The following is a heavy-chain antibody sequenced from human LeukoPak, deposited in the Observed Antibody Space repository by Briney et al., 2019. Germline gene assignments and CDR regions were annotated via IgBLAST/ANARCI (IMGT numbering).Heavy chain of an antibody. CDR2: IIPILGIA. CDR3: ARLHCSSTSCYPRY. CDR1: GGTFSSYA. D-gene: IGHD2-2*01. Sequence: SVKVPCKASGGTFSSYAISWVRQAPGQGLEWMGRIIPILGIANYAQKFQGRVTITADKSTSTAYMELSSLRSEDTAVYYCARLHCSSTSCYPRYWGQGTLVTVSS. J-gene: IGHJ4*02. V-gene: IGHV1-69*04.